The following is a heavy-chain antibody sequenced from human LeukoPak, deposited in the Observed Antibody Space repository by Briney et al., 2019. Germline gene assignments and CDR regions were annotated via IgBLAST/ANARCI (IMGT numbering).Heavy chain of an antibody. CDR3: ANHDSSDS. J-gene: IGHJ4*02. CDR1: GGTFSSYA. V-gene: IGHV1-69*06. Sequence: EASVKVSCKASGGTFSSYAVSWVRQAPGQGLEWTGRIIPIFGTANYAQKFQGRVTITADKSTSTAYMELSSLRSEDTAVYYCANHDSSDSRGQGTLVTVSS. CDR2: IIPIFGTA. D-gene: IGHD3-22*01.